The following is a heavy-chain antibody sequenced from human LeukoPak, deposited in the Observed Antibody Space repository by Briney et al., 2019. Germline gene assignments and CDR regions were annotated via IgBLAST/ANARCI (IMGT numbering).Heavy chain of an antibody. V-gene: IGHV1-18*01. J-gene: IGHJ4*02. CDR1: GYTFTSYG. CDR2: ISAYNGNT. D-gene: IGHD2-15*01. Sequence: ASVKVSCKASGYTFTSYGISWVRQAPGQGLEWMGWISAYNGNTNYAQKLQGRVTMNTDTSTSTAYMELRSLRSDDTAVYYCTGAYCSGGSCYDDYWGQGTLVTVSS. CDR3: TGAYCSGGSCYDDY.